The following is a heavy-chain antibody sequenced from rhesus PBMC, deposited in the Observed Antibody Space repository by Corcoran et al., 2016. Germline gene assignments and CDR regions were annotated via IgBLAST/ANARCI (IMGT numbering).Heavy chain of an antibody. D-gene: IGHD6-25*01. CDR3: ARAPGMAAATQY. CDR2: IYVSGGST. Sequence: QVQLQESGPAVVKPSETLSLTCAVSGGSISSSNWWSWIRQSPGEGLEWIGGIYVSGGSTEYNPYLKSRVTISKDTSKNQFSRKLSSVPAADTAVYYCARAPGMAAATQYWGQGVLVTVSS. CDR1: GGSISSSNW. J-gene: IGHJ4*01. V-gene: IGHV4-93*01.